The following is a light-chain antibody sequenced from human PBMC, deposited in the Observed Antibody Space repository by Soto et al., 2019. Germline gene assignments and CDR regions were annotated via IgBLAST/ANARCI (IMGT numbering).Light chain of an antibody. CDR1: QSVSNNY. CDR2: GAS. CDR3: QQYGSSGT. Sequence: EIVLTQSPGTLSLSPGERATLSCRASQSVSNNYLAWYQQKPGQAPRLRIYGASNRATGIPDRFSGSGSGTDFTRTISRLEPEDFAVYYCQQYGSSGTFGQGTKVDIK. J-gene: IGKJ1*01. V-gene: IGKV3-20*01.